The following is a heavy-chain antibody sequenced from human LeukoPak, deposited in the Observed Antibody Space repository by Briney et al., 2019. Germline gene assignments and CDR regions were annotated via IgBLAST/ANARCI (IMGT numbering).Heavy chain of an antibody. CDR2: IAYDGSRA. J-gene: IGHJ4*02. V-gene: IGHV3-33*01. D-gene: IGHD1-14*01. CDR1: GFTFGGYG. CDR3: TRYNNDHFDY. Sequence: GGSLRLSCAGSGFTFGGYGMHWFRQTPGKGLEWVAVIAYDGSRAFYADTVKGRFTISRDNSKNTMSVQMDDLRAEDTAVYYCTRYNNDHFDYWGQGTLVTVSS.